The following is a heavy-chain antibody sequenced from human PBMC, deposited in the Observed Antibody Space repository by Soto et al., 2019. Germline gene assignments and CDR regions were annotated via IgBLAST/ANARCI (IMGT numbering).Heavy chain of an antibody. CDR2: MNPNNGDT. CDR3: ARAWGAGNVCYFNS. V-gene: IGHV1-2*02. CDR1: GYTFNAFY. D-gene: IGHD3-10*01. J-gene: IGHJ4*02. Sequence: QVQLVQSGAEVKKPGASVKVSCKASGYTFNAFYVHWVRQAPGHGLEWMGWMNPNNGDTYYAKKFEGSVSMTRDTSISTADMELRELKSDYSAVYFCARAWGAGNVCYFNSWGQGTLVTVSS.